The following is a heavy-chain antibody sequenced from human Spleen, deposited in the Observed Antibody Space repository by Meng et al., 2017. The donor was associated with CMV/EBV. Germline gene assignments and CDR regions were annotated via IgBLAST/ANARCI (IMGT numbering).Heavy chain of an antibody. CDR2: IYSTGTT. V-gene: IGHV3-66*03. D-gene: IGHD1-7*01. CDR1: GFSVSDKY. J-gene: IGHJ5*02. Sequence: GGSLRLSCAASGFSVSDKYMSWVRQAPGKGLESVSVIYSTGTTYYTASVKGRFSISSDSSKNTLYLQMNNLRAEDAAVYYCARESQNWNYGPPIDWFDPWGQGTLVTVSS. CDR3: ARESQNWNYGPPIDWFDP.